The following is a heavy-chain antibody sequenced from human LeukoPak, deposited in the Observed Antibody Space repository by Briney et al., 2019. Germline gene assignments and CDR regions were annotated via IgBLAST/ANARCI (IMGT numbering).Heavy chain of an antibody. V-gene: IGHV3-30*02. D-gene: IGHD3-22*01. Sequence: GGSLRLSCAASGFTFSSYGMHWVRQAPGKGLEWVAFIRYDGSNKYYADSVKGRFTISRDNSKNTLYLQTNSLRAEDTAVYYCAKAYSDYDTSGYRYYFDYWGQGTLVTVSS. J-gene: IGHJ4*02. CDR3: AKAYSDYDTSGYRYYFDY. CDR2: IRYDGSNK. CDR1: GFTFSSYG.